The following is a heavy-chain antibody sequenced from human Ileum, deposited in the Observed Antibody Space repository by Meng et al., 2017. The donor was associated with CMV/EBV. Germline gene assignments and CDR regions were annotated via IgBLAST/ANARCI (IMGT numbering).Heavy chain of an antibody. J-gene: IGHJ4*02. CDR3: ARELTVNGELDY. Sequence: CAASVFNFSRYSMHWVRQTPGNGLGWVAVVSSDGSIKFYADSVKGRFTISRDNSNIRLYLQMNSLRAEDTALYYCARELTVNGELDYWGQGTLVTVSS. D-gene: IGHD4-17*01. V-gene: IGHV3-30-3*01. CDR1: VFNFSRYS. CDR2: VSSDGSIK.